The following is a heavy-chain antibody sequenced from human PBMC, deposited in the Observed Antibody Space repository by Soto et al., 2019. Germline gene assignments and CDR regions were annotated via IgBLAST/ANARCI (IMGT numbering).Heavy chain of an antibody. CDR3: ARIAAAGLTYFDF. D-gene: IGHD6-13*01. V-gene: IGHV1-46*01. J-gene: IGHJ4*02. Sequence: ASVKVSCKASRYIFTSFHMHWVREAPGQGLEWMGVINPSTGSTSYEQKFQGRVTMTRDTSTSTVYMVLSSLRSEDTAVHYCARIAAAGLTYFDFWGQGTPVTVSS. CDR1: RYIFTSFH. CDR2: INPSTGST.